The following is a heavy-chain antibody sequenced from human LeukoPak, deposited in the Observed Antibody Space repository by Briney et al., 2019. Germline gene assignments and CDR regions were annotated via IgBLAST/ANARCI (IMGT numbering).Heavy chain of an antibody. CDR2: ISYDGSNK. CDR3: AKEGVTRGYSYGFPTNFDY. D-gene: IGHD5-18*01. CDR1: GFTFSSYA. Sequence: PGGSLRLSCAASGFTFSSYAMHWVRQAPGKGLEWVAVISYDGSNKYYADSVKGRFTISRDNSKNTLYLQMNSLRAEDTAVYYCAKEGVTRGYSYGFPTNFDYWGQGTLVTVSS. V-gene: IGHV3-30-3*01. J-gene: IGHJ4*02.